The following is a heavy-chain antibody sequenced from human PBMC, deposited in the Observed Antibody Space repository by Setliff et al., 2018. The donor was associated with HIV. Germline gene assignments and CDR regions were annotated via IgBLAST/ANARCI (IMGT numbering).Heavy chain of an antibody. Sequence: GGSLRLSCAASGFTFSDCAIHWVRQAPGKGLEWVAAISYDETNKFYADSVKGRFTISRDDSKNTVFLQVNSLRTEDTAVYYCVKGEKRFLEWLPLDYYYYYYMDVWGKGITVTVSS. CDR1: GFTFSDCA. D-gene: IGHD3-3*01. V-gene: IGHV3-30*04. CDR3: VKGEKRFLEWLPLDYYYYYYMDV. CDR2: ISYDETNK. J-gene: IGHJ6*03.